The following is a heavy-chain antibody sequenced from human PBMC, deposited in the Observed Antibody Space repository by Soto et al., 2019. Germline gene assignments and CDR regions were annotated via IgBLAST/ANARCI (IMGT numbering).Heavy chain of an antibody. CDR1: GYTFTSYD. CDR3: ARDPGYGDYEIDY. V-gene: IGHV1-8*01. D-gene: IGHD4-17*01. Sequence: ASVKVSCKASGYTFTSYDINWVRQATGQGLEWMGWMNPNSGNTAYAQKFQGRVTMTRNTSTSTAYMELRSLRSDDTAVYYCARDPGYGDYEIDYWGQGTLVTVSS. CDR2: MNPNSGNT. J-gene: IGHJ4*02.